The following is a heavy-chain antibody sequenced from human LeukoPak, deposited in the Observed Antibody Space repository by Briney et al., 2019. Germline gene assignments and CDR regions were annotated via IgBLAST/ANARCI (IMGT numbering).Heavy chain of an antibody. CDR2: IKQDGREK. J-gene: IGHJ3*02. D-gene: IGHD6-13*01. CDR1: GFTLSSYW. V-gene: IGHV3-7*01. CDR3: ARDRAGPDPYEAFDI. Sequence: PGGSLRLSCSASGFTLSSYWMSWVRQAPGKGLEWVANIKQDGREKYYVDSVKGRFTISRDNAKNSLYLQMNSLRAEDTAVYYCARDRAGPDPYEAFDIWGQGTMVSVSS.